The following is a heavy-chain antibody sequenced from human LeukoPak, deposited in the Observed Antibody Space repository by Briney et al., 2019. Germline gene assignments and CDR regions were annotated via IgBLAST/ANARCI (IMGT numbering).Heavy chain of an antibody. CDR3: ARDTRKQRSSGYYLMDAFDI. J-gene: IGHJ3*02. V-gene: IGHV1-69*05. Sequence: GASVKVSCKASGGTFRSYAISWVRQAPGQGLEWMGRIIPIFGTTNYAQKFQGRVTIITDESTSTAYMELSSLRSEDTAVYYCARDTRKQRSSGYYLMDAFDIWGQGTIVTVSS. CDR2: IIPIFGTT. CDR1: GGTFRSYA. D-gene: IGHD3-22*01.